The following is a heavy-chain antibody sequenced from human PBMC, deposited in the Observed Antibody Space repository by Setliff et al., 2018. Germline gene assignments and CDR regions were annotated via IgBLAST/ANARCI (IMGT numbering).Heavy chain of an antibody. V-gene: IGHV4-59*08. CDR1: GGSVRGYY. J-gene: IGHJ4*02. CDR2: MYYSGDT. D-gene: IGHD5-18*01. Sequence: SETLSLTCTVSGGSVRGYYWSWIRQPPGKGLEWIGYMYYSGDTNYNPSLKSRVTISVDTSKNQLSLELRSVTAADTAVYYCARLPPLHTPMALTFDYWGQGILVTVSS. CDR3: ARLPPLHTPMALTFDY.